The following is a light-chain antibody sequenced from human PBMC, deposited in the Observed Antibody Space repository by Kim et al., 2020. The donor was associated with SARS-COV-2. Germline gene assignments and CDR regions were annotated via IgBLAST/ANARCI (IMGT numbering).Light chain of an antibody. V-gene: IGKV1-16*01. CDR3: KQYSTYPPP. CDR1: QGISNY. CDR2: DAL. Sequence: ASVGDTVPIPCRASQGISNYLGWFQQKPGKAPKSVIYDALSLQSGVPSRFSGSGSGTDFTLTISSLQLVDFATYSCKQYSTYPPPFAQGTRLVI. J-gene: IGKJ2*01.